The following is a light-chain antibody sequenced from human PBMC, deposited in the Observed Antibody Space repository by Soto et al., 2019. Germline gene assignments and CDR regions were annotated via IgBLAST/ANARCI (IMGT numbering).Light chain of an antibody. CDR1: QYINTR. Sequence: EIVLTQSPATLSSFPGDRVKLSCMASQYINTRLAWYQHRPGQAPRLLIYQTSLRAAGIPARFSASGSGTDFTLTISSLQPEDFATYYCLQDYNYPRTFGQGTKGDIK. CDR3: LQDYNYPRT. J-gene: IGKJ1*01. V-gene: IGKV3-11*01. CDR2: QTS.